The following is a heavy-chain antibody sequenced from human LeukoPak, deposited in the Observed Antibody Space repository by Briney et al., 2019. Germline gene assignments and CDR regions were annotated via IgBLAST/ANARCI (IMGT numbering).Heavy chain of an antibody. CDR1: GFSVSTNY. CDR3: VRDRGTYRPIDY. V-gene: IGHV3-21*04. CDR2: ISYTGTYI. J-gene: IGHJ4*02. D-gene: IGHD1-26*01. Sequence: GGSLRLSCTASGFSVSTNYMSWVRQAPGKGLEWVSSISYTGTYIYYADSVKGRFTISRDNAQNSLYLQMNSLRAEDTAIYYCVRDRGTYRPIDYWGQGTLVTVSS.